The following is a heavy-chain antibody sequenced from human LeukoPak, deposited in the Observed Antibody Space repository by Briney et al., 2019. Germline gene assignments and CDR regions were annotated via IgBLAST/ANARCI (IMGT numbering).Heavy chain of an antibody. V-gene: IGHV3-21*01. J-gene: IGHJ4*02. CDR3: ARSFLSIAAAATDY. D-gene: IGHD6-13*01. CDR1: GFTFSSYS. Sequence: GGSLRLSCAASGFTFSSYSMNWVRQAPGKGLXXXXXISSSSSYIYYADSVKGRFTISRDNAKNSLYLQMNSLRAEDTAVYYCARSFLSIAAAATDYWGQGTLVTVSS. CDR2: ISSSSSYI.